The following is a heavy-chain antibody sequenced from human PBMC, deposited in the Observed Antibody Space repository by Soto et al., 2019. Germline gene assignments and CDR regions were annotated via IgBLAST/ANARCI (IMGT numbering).Heavy chain of an antibody. V-gene: IGHV4-34*01. CDR2: INHSGST. D-gene: IGHD7-27*01. CDR3: ARGWGRIFDY. CDR1: GGSFSGYY. Sequence: QVQLQQWGAGLLKPSETLSLTCAVYGGSFSGYYWNWIRQPPGKGLEWIGEINHSGSTNYNPSLKSRVTISVDTSNNQFSLKLSSVTAAATAVYYCARGWGRIFDYWGQGTLVTVSS. J-gene: IGHJ4*02.